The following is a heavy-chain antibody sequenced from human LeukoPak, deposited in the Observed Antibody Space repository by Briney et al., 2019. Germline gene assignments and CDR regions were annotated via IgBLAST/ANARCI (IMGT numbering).Heavy chain of an antibody. CDR2: IYYSGST. CDR1: GGXMRPYY. V-gene: IGHV4-59*01. D-gene: IGHD5-12*01. CDR3: ARAHSYSGHAEADY. Sequence: PSETLSLTCIVSGGXMRPYYCSWIRQPPGKQLEWIGYIYYSGSTKYNPSLKSRVTMSVDTSDNQFSLKLRSVTAADTAVYYCARAHSYSGHAEADYWGQGALVTVSS. J-gene: IGHJ4*02.